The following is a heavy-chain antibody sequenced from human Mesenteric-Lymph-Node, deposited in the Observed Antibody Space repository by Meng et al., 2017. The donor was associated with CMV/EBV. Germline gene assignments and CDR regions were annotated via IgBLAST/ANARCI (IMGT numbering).Heavy chain of an antibody. D-gene: IGHD3-10*01. CDR3: AKDRDLARPYYFDY. Sequence: GGSLRLSCAASGFTFSSYGMHWVRQAPGKGLEWVAFIRYDGSNKYYADSVKGRFTISRDNSKNTLYLQMNSLRAEDTAVYYCAKDRDLARPYYFDYWGQGTLVTVSS. J-gene: IGHJ4*02. V-gene: IGHV3-30*02. CDR1: GFTFSSYG. CDR2: IRYDGSNK.